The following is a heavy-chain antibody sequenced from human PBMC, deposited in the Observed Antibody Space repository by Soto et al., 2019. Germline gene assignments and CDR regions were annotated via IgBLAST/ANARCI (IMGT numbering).Heavy chain of an antibody. D-gene: IGHD1-7*01. CDR2: TYYRSKWYN. Sequence: PSQTLSLTCAISGDSVSSNSAAWNWIRQSPSRGLEWLGRTYYRSKWYNDYAVSVKSRITINPDTSKNQFSLQLNSVTPEDTAVYYCAREVRRITGTTIAFDIWGQGTMVTVSS. V-gene: IGHV6-1*01. CDR3: AREVRRITGTTIAFDI. CDR1: GDSVSSNSAA. J-gene: IGHJ3*02.